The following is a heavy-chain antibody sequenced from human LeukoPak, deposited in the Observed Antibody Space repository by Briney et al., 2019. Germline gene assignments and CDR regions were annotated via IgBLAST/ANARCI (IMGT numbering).Heavy chain of an antibody. CDR3: AGDREEYYDFGSPFNGMDV. CDR1: GFTFSSYA. D-gene: IGHD3-3*01. Sequence: GRSLRLSCAASGFTFSSYAMHWVRQAPGKGLEWVAVISYDGSNKYYADSVKGRFTISRDNSKDTLYLQMNSLRAEDTAVYYCAGDREEYYDFGSPFNGMDVWGQGTTITVSS. J-gene: IGHJ6*02. CDR2: ISYDGSNK. V-gene: IGHV3-30-3*01.